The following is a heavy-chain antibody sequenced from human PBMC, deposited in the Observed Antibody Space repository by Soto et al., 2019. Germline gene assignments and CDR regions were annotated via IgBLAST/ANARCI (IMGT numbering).Heavy chain of an antibody. D-gene: IGHD5-12*01. Sequence: ASVKVSCKASGYTFTSYAMHWVRQAPGQRLEWMGWINAGNGNTKYSQKFQGRVTITRDTSASTVYMEVSSLRSEDTAVYYCARSRDGYNSIRPEFDYWGQGTLVTVSS. CDR1: GYTFTSYA. V-gene: IGHV1-3*01. CDR2: INAGNGNT. CDR3: ARSRDGYNSIRPEFDY. J-gene: IGHJ4*02.